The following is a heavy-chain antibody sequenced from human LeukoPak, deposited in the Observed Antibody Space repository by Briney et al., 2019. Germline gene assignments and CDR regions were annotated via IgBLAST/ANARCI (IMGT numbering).Heavy chain of an antibody. J-gene: IGHJ2*01. CDR3: AREAYSYGSTDYYFDF. CDR2: IWYDGRKI. D-gene: IGHD5-18*01. V-gene: IGHV3-33*01. Sequence: GGSVRLSCAASGFTFSNYGLHWVRQAPGKGLEWVAVIWYDGRKIYYTDSVKGRFTISRDKSKNTLYLQMNNLRAEDTALYSCAREAYSYGSTDYYFDFWGRGTLVTVSS. CDR1: GFTFSNYG.